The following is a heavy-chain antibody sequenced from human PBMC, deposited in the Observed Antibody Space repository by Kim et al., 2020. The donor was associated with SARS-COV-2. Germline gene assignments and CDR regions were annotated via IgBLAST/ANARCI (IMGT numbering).Heavy chain of an antibody. CDR3: AKVEGYSSGHRLGGMDDAFDI. Sequence: FTISRDNSKNTLYLQMNSLRAEDTAVYYCAKVEGYSSGHRLGGMDDAFDIWGQGTMVTVSS. V-gene: IGHV3-23*01. J-gene: IGHJ3*02. D-gene: IGHD6-19*01.